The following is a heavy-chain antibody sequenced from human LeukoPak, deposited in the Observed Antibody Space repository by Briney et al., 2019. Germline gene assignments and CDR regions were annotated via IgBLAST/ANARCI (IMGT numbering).Heavy chain of an antibody. CDR1: GYTFTGYY. Sequence: SVKVSCKASGYTFTGYYMHWVRQAPGQGLEWMGWINPNSGGTNYAQKFQGRVTMTRDTSISTAYMELSRLRSDDTAVYSCARAWGGVRDYFDYWGQGTLVTVSS. D-gene: IGHD3-16*01. CDR2: INPNSGGT. CDR3: ARAWGGVRDYFDY. V-gene: IGHV1-2*02. J-gene: IGHJ4*02.